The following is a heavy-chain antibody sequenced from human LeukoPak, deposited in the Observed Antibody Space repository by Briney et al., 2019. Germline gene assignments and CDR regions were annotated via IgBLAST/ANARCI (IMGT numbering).Heavy chain of an antibody. D-gene: IGHD2-2*01. CDR3: AREGGYCSSTTCYFDS. CDR2: ISDDGSKK. CDR1: GFSFSNYG. V-gene: IGHV3-30*19. J-gene: IGHJ4*02. Sequence: GGSLRLSCAASGFSFSNYGMHWVRQAPGKGLEWVAVISDDGSKKSYADSVKGRFTVSRDNSKNTLYLQMNSPRVEDTAVYYCAREGGYCSSTTCYFDSWGQGTLVTVSS.